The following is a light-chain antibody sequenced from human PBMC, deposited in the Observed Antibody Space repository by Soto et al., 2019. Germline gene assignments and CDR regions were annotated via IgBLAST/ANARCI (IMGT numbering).Light chain of an antibody. J-gene: IGKJ4*01. V-gene: IGKV1-39*01. Sequence: MHMTQSSSCVSAGVGDRVTIICRASQSISSYLNWYQQKQGKAPKILIYAASSLQSGVPSRFSGSGYGTDFNLTISSLQTEDSATYYCQQRYSTPITFAGGTKVDIK. CDR2: AAS. CDR3: QQRYSTPIT. CDR1: QSISSY.